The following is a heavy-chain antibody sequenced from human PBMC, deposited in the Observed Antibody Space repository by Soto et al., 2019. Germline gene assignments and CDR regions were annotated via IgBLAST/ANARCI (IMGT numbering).Heavy chain of an antibody. CDR3: ARHLTIADV. J-gene: IGHJ6*02. D-gene: IGHD3-10*01. Sequence: PGESLKISCQGSGGTFSSYWIGWVRQMPGKGLEWMGIRFLGGSDTRYSPSFQGQVTISADKSISTAYLQWSSLKASDTAMYYCARHLTIADVWGQGTTVTVSS. CDR1: GGTFSSYW. CDR2: RFLGGSDT. V-gene: IGHV5-51*01.